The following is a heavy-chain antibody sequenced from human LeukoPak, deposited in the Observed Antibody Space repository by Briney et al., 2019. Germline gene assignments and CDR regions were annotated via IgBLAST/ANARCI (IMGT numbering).Heavy chain of an antibody. V-gene: IGHV3-23*01. CDR2: ISGNGRST. J-gene: IGHJ1*01. Sequence: SGGSLRLSCAASGFTFSSYAMSWVRQAPGKGLEWVSGISGNGRSTYYIDSVKGRFTISRDNSKNTLYLQMNSLRAEDTAVYYCAREDLSWGNSRVYWGQGTRVTVSS. D-gene: IGHD3-16*01. CDR3: AREDLSWGNSRVY. CDR1: GFTFSSYA.